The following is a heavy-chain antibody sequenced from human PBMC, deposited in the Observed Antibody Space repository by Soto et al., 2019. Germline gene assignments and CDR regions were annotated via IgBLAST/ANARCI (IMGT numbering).Heavy chain of an antibody. J-gene: IGHJ4*02. Sequence: QVQLQESGPGLVKPSQTLSLTCTVSGGSISSGDYYWSWIRQPPGKGLEWIGYIYYSGSTYYNPSLKSRVTISVDTSKNQFSLKLSSVTAADTAVYYCARVGYCISTSCSTLDYWGQGTLVTVSS. V-gene: IGHV4-30-4*01. CDR1: GGSISSGDYY. D-gene: IGHD2-2*01. CDR3: ARVGYCISTSCSTLDY. CDR2: IYYSGST.